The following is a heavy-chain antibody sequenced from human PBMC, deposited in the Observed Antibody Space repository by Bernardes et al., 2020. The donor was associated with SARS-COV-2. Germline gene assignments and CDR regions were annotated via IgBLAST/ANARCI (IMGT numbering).Heavy chain of an antibody. CDR2: IYHSGST. CDR1: GGSISSGGYS. V-gene: IGHV4-30-2*01. D-gene: IGHD3-10*01. J-gene: IGHJ3*02. CDR3: ARVGTVTMVRGVSTDELNHDAFDI. Sequence: SEPLSLTCAVSGGSISSGGYSWSWLRQPPGKGLEWIGYIYHSGSTYYNPSLKSRVTISVDRSKNQFSLKLSSVTAADTAVYYCARVGTVTMVRGVSTDELNHDAFDIWGQGTMVTVSS.